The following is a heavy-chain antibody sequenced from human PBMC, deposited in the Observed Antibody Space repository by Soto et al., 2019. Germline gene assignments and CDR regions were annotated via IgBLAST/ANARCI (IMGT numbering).Heavy chain of an antibody. CDR3: ARDYYDSSGLGGGPLNWFDP. J-gene: IGHJ5*02. CDR1: GGSVSSGSYY. CDR2: IYYSGST. V-gene: IGHV4-61*01. Sequence: SETLSLTCTVSGGSVSSGSYYWSWIRQPPGKGLEWIGYIYYSGSTNYNPSLKSRVTISVDTSKNQFSLKLSSVTAADTAVYYFARDYYDSSGLGGGPLNWFDPWGQGTLVTVSS. D-gene: IGHD3-22*01.